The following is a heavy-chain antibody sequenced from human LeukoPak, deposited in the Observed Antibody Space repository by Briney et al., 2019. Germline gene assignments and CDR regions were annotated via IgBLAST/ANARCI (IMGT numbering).Heavy chain of an antibody. CDR1: GYTFTSYG. V-gene: IGHV1-18*01. Sequence: GASVKVSCKASGYTFTSYGISWVRQAPGQGLEWMGWISAYNGNTNYAQKLQGRVTMTTDTSASTAYMELSGLRSDDTAVYYCARSGSIAVAGRGPRDMWYWGQGTLVTVSS. CDR2: ISAYNGNT. J-gene: IGHJ4*02. CDR3: ARSGSIAVAGRGPRDMWY. D-gene: IGHD6-19*01.